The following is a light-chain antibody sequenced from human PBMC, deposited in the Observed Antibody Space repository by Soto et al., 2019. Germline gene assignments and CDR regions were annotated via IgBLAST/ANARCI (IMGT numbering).Light chain of an antibody. CDR2: EGS. CDR1: SSDVGGYNF. Sequence: QSALTQPPSASGSPGQSVTISCTGTSSDVGGYNFVSWYQQHPGKAPKLMIYEGSKRPSGVSNRFSGSKSGNTASLTISGLQAEDEADYYCFSYAGINTYVFGTGTKLTVL. J-gene: IGLJ1*01. CDR3: FSYAGINTYV. V-gene: IGLV2-23*01.